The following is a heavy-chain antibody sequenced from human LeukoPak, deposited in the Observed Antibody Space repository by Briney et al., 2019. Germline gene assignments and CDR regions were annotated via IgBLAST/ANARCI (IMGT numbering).Heavy chain of an antibody. V-gene: IGHV1-18*01. CDR1: GYTFTSYG. Sequence: ASVKVSCKASGYTFTSYGISWVRQAPGQGLEWMGWISAYNGNTNYAQKLQGRVTMTTDTSTSTAYMELRSLRSDDTAVYYCARDYYYDSSGYYAGYWGQGTRVTVSS. D-gene: IGHD3-22*01. CDR2: ISAYNGNT. CDR3: ARDYYYDSSGYYAGY. J-gene: IGHJ4*02.